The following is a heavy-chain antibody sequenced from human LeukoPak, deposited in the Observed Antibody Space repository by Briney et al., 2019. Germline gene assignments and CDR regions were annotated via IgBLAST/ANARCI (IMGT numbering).Heavy chain of an antibody. D-gene: IGHD1-1*01. CDR1: GFMFSNNW. V-gene: IGHV3-7*01. J-gene: IGHJ4*02. CDR3: VININWSFGS. Sequence: GGSLRLSCGASGFMFSNNWMSWVRQAPGKGLEWMANIKPDGSNEYYADSVKGRFTISRGNAKNSLYLHMNSLRVEDTAIYYCVININWSFGSWGQGDVVIVSS. CDR2: IKPDGSNE.